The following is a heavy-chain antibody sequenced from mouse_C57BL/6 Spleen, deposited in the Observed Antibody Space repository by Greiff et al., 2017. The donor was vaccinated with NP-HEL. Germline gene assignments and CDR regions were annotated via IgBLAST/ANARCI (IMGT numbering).Heavy chain of an antibody. V-gene: IGHV5-9-1*02. D-gene: IGHD1-1*01. CDR2: ISSGGDYI. CDR1: GFTFTSYA. J-gene: IGHJ4*01. Sequence: EVQLVESGEGLVKPGGSLKLSCAASGFTFTSYAMSWVRQTPEKRLEWVAYISSGGDYIYYADTVKGRFTISRDNARNTLYLQMSSLKSEDTAMYYCTRLDYGSSPYYAMDYWGQGTSVTVSS. CDR3: TRLDYGSSPYYAMDY.